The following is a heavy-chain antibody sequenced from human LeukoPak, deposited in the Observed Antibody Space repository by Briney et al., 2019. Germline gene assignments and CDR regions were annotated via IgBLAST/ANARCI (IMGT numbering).Heavy chain of an antibody. V-gene: IGHV3-23*01. CDR2: ISGSGGST. CDR1: EFTFDTYH. Sequence: GGSLRLSCTASEFTFDTYHMSWVRQAPGKGLEWVSAISGSGGSTYYADSVKGRFTISRDNSKNTLYLQMNSLRAEDTAVYYCAKDADWGWEGYWGQGTLVTVSS. J-gene: IGHJ4*02. CDR3: AKDADWGWEGY. D-gene: IGHD7-27*01.